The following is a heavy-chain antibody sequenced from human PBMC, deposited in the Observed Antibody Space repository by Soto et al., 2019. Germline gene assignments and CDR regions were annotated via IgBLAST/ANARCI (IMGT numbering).Heavy chain of an antibody. CDR3: AKGIAAAGTMGGDY. CDR2: ISWNSGSI. Sequence: GGSLRLSCAASGFTFDDYAMHWVRQAPGKGLEWVSGISWNSGSIGYADSVKGRFTISRDNAKNSLYLQMNSLRAEDTALYYCAKGIAAAGTMGGDYWGQGTLVTVSS. V-gene: IGHV3-9*01. D-gene: IGHD6-13*01. J-gene: IGHJ4*02. CDR1: GFTFDDYA.